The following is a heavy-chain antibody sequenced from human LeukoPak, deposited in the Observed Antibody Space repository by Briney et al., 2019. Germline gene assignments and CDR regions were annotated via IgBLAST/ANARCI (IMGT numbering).Heavy chain of an antibody. CDR3: ARSGLRRSFDY. CDR2: IYYSGST. D-gene: IGHD4-17*01. CDR1: GGSISSYY. V-gene: IGHV4-59*08. J-gene: IGHJ4*02. Sequence: KPSETLSLTCTVSGGSISSYYWSWIRQPPGKGLERIGYIYYSGSTNYNPSLKSRVTISVDTSKNQFPLKLSSVTAADTAVYYCARSGLRRSFDYWGQGTLVTVSS.